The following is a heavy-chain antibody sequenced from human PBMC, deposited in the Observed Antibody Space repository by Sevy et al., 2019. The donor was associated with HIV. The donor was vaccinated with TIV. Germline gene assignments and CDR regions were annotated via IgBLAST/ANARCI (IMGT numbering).Heavy chain of an antibody. CDR2: ISSGSTYI. D-gene: IGHD6-13*01. J-gene: IGHJ4*02. CDR1: GFTFSDYY. Sequence: GGSLRLSCAASGFTFSDYYMTWIRQAPGKGLEWVSYISSGSTYINYADSVKGRFTISRDNAKNSLYLQMNSLGAEDTAVYYCTKDSRVYSSSHFDYWGQGTLVTVSS. V-gene: IGHV3-11*06. CDR3: TKDSRVYSSSHFDY.